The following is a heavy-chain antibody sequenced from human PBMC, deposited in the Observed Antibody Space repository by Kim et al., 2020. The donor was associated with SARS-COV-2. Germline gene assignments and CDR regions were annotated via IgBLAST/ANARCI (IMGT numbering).Heavy chain of an antibody. CDR3: ARDLWRDGSNCDY. CDR1: GFTFSSYA. CDR2: ISYDGSNK. Sequence: GGSLRLSCAASGFTFSSYAMHWVRQAPGKGLEWVAVISYDGSNKYYADSVKGRFTISRDNSKNTLYLQMNSLRAEDTAVYYCARDLWRDGSNCDYWGQGTLVTVSS. V-gene: IGHV3-30-3*01. D-gene: IGHD3-3*01. J-gene: IGHJ4*02.